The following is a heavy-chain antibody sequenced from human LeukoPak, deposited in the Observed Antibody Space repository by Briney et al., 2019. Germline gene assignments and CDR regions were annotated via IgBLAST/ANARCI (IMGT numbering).Heavy chain of an antibody. V-gene: IGHV4-31*03. CDR3: ARAPLWDYYGSGSYYNPSWFDP. Sequence: PSETLSLTCTVSGGPISSGGYYWSWIRQHPGKGLEWIGYIYYSGSTYYNPSLKSRVTISVDTSKNQFSLKLSSVTAADTAVYYCARAPLWDYYGSGSYYNPSWFDPWGQGTLVTVSS. CDR2: IYYSGST. D-gene: IGHD3-10*01. J-gene: IGHJ5*02. CDR1: GGPISSGGYY.